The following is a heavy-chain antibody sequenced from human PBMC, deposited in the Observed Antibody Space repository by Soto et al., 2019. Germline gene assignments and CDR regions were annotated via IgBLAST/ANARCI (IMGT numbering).Heavy chain of an antibody. CDR1: GYTLTYYG. CDR2: VTPYKADT. V-gene: IGHV1-18*04. Sequence: QAPLVQSGAEVKKSGASVRVSCKASGYTLTYYGVTWVRQAPGQGLEWLGRVTPYKADTNSAQNLQGRVTMATDTSTNTAYLELRSLRSDDTAVYFCATDGPSNSGNLYAFDIWGQGTMVTVSA. CDR3: ATDGPSNSGNLYAFDI. J-gene: IGHJ3*02. D-gene: IGHD5-12*01.